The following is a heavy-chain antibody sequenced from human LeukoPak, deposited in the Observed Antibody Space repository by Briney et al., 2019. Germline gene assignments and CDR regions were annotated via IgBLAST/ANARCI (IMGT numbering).Heavy chain of an antibody. D-gene: IGHD2-2*02. CDR3: ARDQASALDGVVVPAAIEGYYYYYMDV. CDR2: IIPILGIA. V-gene: IGHV1-69*04. Sequence: SVKVSCKASGGTFSSYTISWVRQAPGQGLEWMGRIIPILGIANYAQKFQGRVTITANKSTSTAYMELSSLRSEDTAVYYCARDQASALDGVVVPAAIEGYYYYYMDVWGKGTTVTVSS. J-gene: IGHJ6*03. CDR1: GGTFSSYT.